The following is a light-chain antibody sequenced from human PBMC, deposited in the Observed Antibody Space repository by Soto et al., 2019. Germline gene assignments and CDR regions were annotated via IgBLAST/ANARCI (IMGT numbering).Light chain of an antibody. V-gene: IGKV1-16*02. CDR2: DAS. J-gene: IGKJ4*01. CDR3: QQYHNYPVT. Sequence: DIQMTQSPSSLSASVGDRVTITCRASLEISNHLAWFQQKPGKPPKSLIYDASSLQSGVPSKFSGSGSGTDFTLTISSLQPEDFATYYCQQYHNYPVTFGGGTKVEIK. CDR1: LEISNH.